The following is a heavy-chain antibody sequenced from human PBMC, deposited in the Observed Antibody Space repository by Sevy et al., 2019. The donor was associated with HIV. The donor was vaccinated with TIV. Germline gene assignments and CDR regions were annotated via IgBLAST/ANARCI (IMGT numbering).Heavy chain of an antibody. J-gene: IGHJ5*02. CDR1: GYTFTSYG. CDR3: AGDLTRLPGYCSGGSCYSKSSSWFDP. D-gene: IGHD2-15*01. CDR2: ISAYNGNT. Sequence: ASVKVSCKASGYTFTSYGISWVRQAPGQGLEWMGWISAYNGNTNYAQKLQGRVTMTPDTSTSTAYMELRSLRSDDTAVYYCAGDLTRLPGYCSGGSCYSKSSSWFDPWGQGTLVTVSS. V-gene: IGHV1-18*01.